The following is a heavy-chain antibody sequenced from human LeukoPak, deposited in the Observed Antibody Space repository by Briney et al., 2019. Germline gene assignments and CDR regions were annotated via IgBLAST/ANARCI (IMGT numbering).Heavy chain of an antibody. CDR1: GGSISSDY. CDR2: IYYSGST. D-gene: IGHD6-13*01. Sequence: SETLSLTCTVSGGSISSDYWSWIRQPPGKGLEWIGYIYYSGSTNYNPSLKSRVTISVDTSKNQFSLKLSSVTAADTAVYYCARGRDSSSWYYYYYYYMDVWGKGTTVTVSS. CDR3: ARGRDSSSWYYYYYYYMDV. J-gene: IGHJ6*03. V-gene: IGHV4-59*01.